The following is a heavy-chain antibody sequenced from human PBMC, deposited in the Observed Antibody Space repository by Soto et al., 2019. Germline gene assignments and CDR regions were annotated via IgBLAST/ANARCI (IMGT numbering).Heavy chain of an antibody. CDR1: GYTFTSYY. J-gene: IGHJ4*02. CDR3: ARDIAGTYDILTGYPPPVYYFDY. D-gene: IGHD3-9*01. Sequence: GASVKVSCKASGYTFTSYYMHWVRQAPGQGLEWMGIINPSGGSTSYAQKFQGRVTMTRDTSTSTVYMELSSLRSEDTAVYYCARDIAGTYDILTGYPPPVYYFDYWGQGTLVTVSS. V-gene: IGHV1-46*01. CDR2: INPSGGST.